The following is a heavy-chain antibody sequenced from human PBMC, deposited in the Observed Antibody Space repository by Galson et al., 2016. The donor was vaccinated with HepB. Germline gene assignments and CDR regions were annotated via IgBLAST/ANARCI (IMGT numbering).Heavy chain of an antibody. D-gene: IGHD6-6*01. CDR1: GYTFSTYD. CDR3: ARATRYQLLTEF. V-gene: IGHV1-8*01. CDR2: MNPNSANT. J-gene: IGHJ4*02. Sequence: VQVSCKASGYTFSTYDITWVRQATGQGLEWLGWMNPNSANTGYAQRFQGRITMTWDSSINTAYMELSSLRSEDTAVYYCARATRYQLLTEFWGRGTLVTVSS.